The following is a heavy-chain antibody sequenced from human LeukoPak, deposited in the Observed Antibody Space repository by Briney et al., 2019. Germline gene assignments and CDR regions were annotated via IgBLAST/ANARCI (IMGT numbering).Heavy chain of an antibody. V-gene: IGHV3-15*01. CDR1: GFTFSNAW. D-gene: IGHD6-13*01. J-gene: IGHJ4*02. Sequence: GGSLRLSCAASGFTFSNAWMSWVRQAPGKGLEWVGRIKSKTDGGTTDYAAPVKGRSTISRDDSKNTLYLQMNSLKTEDTAVYYCTTLSIAAAGSFDYWGQGTLVTVSS. CDR3: TTLSIAAAGSFDY. CDR2: IKSKTDGGTT.